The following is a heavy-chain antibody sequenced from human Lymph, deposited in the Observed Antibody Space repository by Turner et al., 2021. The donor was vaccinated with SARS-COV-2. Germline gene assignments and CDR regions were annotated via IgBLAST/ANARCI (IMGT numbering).Heavy chain of an antibody. Sequence: QVKLVQSGAEWKKPGASVKVSCKASGYTFTNYGISWVRQAPGEGLEWMGWISGNNDNTNYAQKLQGRVTMTTDTSTSTAYMELRSLRSDDTAVYYCARSNFDWLFSPDWFDPWGQGTLVIVSS. CDR3: ARSNFDWLFSPDWFDP. J-gene: IGHJ5*02. CDR2: ISGNNDNT. D-gene: IGHD3-9*01. V-gene: IGHV1-18*01. CDR1: GYTFTNYG.